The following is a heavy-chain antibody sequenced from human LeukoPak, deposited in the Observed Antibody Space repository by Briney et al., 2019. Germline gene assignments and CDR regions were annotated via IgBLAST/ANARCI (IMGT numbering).Heavy chain of an antibody. CDR3: VRESGSYYFDY. Sequence: AGGSLRLPCAASGFSFDDYAMHWVRQAPGKGLEWVSGITGNGGTIAYADSVKGRFTVSRDNAKSSLYLQMSSLRAEDMALYYCVRESGSYYFDYWGQGTLVTVSS. CDR1: GFSFDDYA. D-gene: IGHD3-22*01. CDR2: ITGNGGTI. V-gene: IGHV3-9*03. J-gene: IGHJ4*02.